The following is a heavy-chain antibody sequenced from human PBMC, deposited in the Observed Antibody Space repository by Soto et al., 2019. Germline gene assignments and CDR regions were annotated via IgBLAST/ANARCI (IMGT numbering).Heavy chain of an antibody. CDR2: IKQDGSEK. Sequence: GGSLRLSCAASGFTFSSYWMSWVRQAPGKGLEWVANIKQDGSEKYYVDSVKGRFTISRDDAKNSPYLQMNSLRAEDTAVYYCARDRYYYGMDGWGQGTTVTVSS. V-gene: IGHV3-7*01. CDR3: ARDRYYYGMDG. J-gene: IGHJ6*02. CDR1: GFTFSSYW.